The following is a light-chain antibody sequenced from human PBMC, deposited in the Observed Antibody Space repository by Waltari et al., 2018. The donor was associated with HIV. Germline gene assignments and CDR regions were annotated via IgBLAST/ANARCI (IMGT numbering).Light chain of an antibody. CDR1: QTVSTY. CDR2: DAS. CDR3: QQRSSWPLT. J-gene: IGKJ4*01. Sequence: EIVLTQSPGTLSLFPGERATLSCRASQTVSTYLAWYQQKPGQAPRLLIYDASNRATGIPARFSGSGYGTDFTLTISSLEPEDFAIYYCQQRSSWPLTFGGGTKVEI. V-gene: IGKV3-11*01.